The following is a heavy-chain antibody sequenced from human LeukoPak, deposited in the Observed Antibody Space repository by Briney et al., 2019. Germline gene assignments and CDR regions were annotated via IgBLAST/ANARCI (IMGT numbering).Heavy chain of an antibody. J-gene: IGHJ4*02. CDR1: RFTFSTYA. D-gene: IGHD4-17*01. V-gene: IGHV3-23*01. CDR2: ISDSGGST. Sequence: PGGSLRLSCAASRFTFSTYAMSWVRQAPGKGLERVSAISDSGGSTYYADSVRGRFTVSRDNSKNTLYLQMNSLRAEDTAVYYCARNRGDPSYFDYWGQGTLVTVSS. CDR3: ARNRGDPSYFDY.